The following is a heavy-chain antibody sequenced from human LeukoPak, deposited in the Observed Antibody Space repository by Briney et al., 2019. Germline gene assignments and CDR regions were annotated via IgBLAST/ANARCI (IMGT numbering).Heavy chain of an antibody. D-gene: IGHD3-10*01. V-gene: IGHV4-38-2*02. Sequence: SETLSLTCTVSGYSISSGYYWGWIRQPPGKGLEWIGSIYHSGSTYYNPSLKSRVTISVDTSKNPFSLKLSSVTAADTAVYYCARVPGSVYYYYYMDVWGKGTTVTVSS. CDR1: GYSISSGYY. J-gene: IGHJ6*03. CDR2: IYHSGST. CDR3: ARVPGSVYYYYYMDV.